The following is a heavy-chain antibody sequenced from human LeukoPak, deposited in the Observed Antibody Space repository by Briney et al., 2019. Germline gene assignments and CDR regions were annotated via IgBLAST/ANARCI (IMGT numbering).Heavy chain of an antibody. J-gene: IGHJ4*02. CDR2: ISYDGSNK. CDR3: ARVSGWRHFDY. V-gene: IGHV3-30-3*01. Sequence: PGGSLRLSCAASGFTFSNAMHWVRQAPGKGLEWVGVISYDGSNKYYADSVKGRFTISRDNSKNTLYLQMNSLRAEDTAVYYCARVSGWRHFDYWGQGTLVTVSS. D-gene: IGHD6-19*01. CDR1: GFTFSNA.